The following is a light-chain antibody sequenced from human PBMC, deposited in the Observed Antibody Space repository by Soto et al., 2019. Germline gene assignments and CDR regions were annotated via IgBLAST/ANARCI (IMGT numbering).Light chain of an antibody. CDR3: GTWESNLSAGV. V-gene: IGLV1-51*01. Sequence: QSVLTQPPSVSAAPGQKVTISCSGSSSNIGNNYVSWYQQLPGTAPKLLIYDNNKRPSGIPDRFSGSKSGTSATLGITGLQTGDEADYYCGTWESNLSAGVFGGGTKLTVL. CDR1: SSNIGNNY. J-gene: IGLJ2*01. CDR2: DNN.